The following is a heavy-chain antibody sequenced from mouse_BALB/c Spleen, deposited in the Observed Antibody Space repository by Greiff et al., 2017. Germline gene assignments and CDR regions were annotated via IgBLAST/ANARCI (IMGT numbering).Heavy chain of an antibody. Sequence: VKLQESGAELAKPGASVKMSCKASGYTFTSYWMHWVKQRPGQGLEWIGYINPSTGYTEYNQKFKDKATLTADKSSSTAYMQLSSLTSEDSAVYYCARSITTATWGAYWGQGTLVTVSA. D-gene: IGHD1-2*01. CDR2: INPSTGYT. CDR3: ARSITTATWGAY. CDR1: GYTFTSYW. V-gene: IGHV1-7*01. J-gene: IGHJ3*01.